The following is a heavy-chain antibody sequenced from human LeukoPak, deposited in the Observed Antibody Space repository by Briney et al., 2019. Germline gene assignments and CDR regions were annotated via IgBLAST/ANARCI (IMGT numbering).Heavy chain of an antibody. Sequence: PSETLSLTCTVSGGSIINYYWTWIRQPAGKGLEWIGYVFDNGGTNYNPSLKSRVTISVDTSKNQFSLKLSSVTAADTAVYYCARDHIGSGNYWGQGTLVTVSS. CDR2: VFDNGGT. J-gene: IGHJ4*02. CDR1: GGSIINYY. D-gene: IGHD3-10*01. CDR3: ARDHIGSGNY. V-gene: IGHV4-59*12.